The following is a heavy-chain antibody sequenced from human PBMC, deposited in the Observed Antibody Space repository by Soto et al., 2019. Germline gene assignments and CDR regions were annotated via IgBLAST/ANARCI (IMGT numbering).Heavy chain of an antibody. Sequence: PGESLKISCKGSGYTLTNYWIGWVRQMHGKGLEWMGIIYPGDSDTRYSPSFQGQVTISADKSISTAYLQWSSLKASDTAVYYCARNGFYDSSGYFHDAFDIWGQGTMVTVSS. V-gene: IGHV5-51*01. CDR3: ARNGFYDSSGYFHDAFDI. D-gene: IGHD3-22*01. J-gene: IGHJ3*02. CDR2: IYPGDSDT. CDR1: GYTLTNYW.